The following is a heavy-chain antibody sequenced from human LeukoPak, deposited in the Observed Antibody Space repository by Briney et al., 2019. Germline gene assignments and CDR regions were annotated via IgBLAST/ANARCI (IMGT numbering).Heavy chain of an antibody. V-gene: IGHV1-46*01. Sequence: ASVKVSCKASGYTFTSYYMHWVRQAPGQGLEWMGIINPSGGSTSYAQKFQGRVTMTTDTSTSTAYMELRSLRSDDTAVYYCARDSQSYYYDSSGYYSPWGQGTLVTVSS. CDR2: INPSGGST. CDR1: GYTFTSYY. J-gene: IGHJ5*02. D-gene: IGHD3-22*01. CDR3: ARDSQSYYYDSSGYYSP.